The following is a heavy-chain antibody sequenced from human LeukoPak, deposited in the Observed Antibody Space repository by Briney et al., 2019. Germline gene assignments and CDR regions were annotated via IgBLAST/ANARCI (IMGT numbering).Heavy chain of an antibody. CDR3: TTNYYVPPYYYYMDV. J-gene: IGHJ6*03. Sequence: PGGSLRLSCAASGFTFSNAWMSWVRQAPGKGLEWVGRIKSKTDGGTTDYAAPVKGRFTISRDDSKNTLYLQMNSLKTEDTAVYYCTTNYYVPPYYYYMDVWGKGTTVTVSS. CDR1: GFTFSNAW. V-gene: IGHV3-15*01. CDR2: IKSKTDGGTT. D-gene: IGHD3-10*02.